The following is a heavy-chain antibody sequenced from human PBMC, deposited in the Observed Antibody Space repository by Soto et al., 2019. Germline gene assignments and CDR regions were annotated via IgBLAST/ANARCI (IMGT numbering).Heavy chain of an antibody. CDR1: GFTFSSYA. CDR3: AKDYIVVVTAIRNLFDY. D-gene: IGHD2-21*02. Sequence: EVQLLESGGGLVQPGGSLRLSCAASGFTFSSYAMSWVRQAPGKGLEWVSAISGSGGSTYYADSVKGRFTISRDNSKNTLYLQRNSLRAEDTAVYYCAKDYIVVVTAIRNLFDYWGQGTLVTVSS. V-gene: IGHV3-23*01. CDR2: ISGSGGST. J-gene: IGHJ4*02.